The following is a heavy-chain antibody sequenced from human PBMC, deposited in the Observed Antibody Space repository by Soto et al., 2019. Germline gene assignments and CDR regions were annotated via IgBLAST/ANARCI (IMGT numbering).Heavy chain of an antibody. CDR2: IDPNSGGT. V-gene: IGHV1-2*04. D-gene: IGHD3-16*01. J-gene: IGHJ6*02. CDR3: ARTGGRKKSYYYYGMDV. CDR1: GYTFTGYY. Sequence: ASVKVSCKASGYTFTGYYMHWVRQAPGQGLEWMGWIDPNSGGTNYAQKFQGWVTISVDTSKNQFSLKLSSVTDADTAVYYCARTGGRKKSYYYYGMDVWGQGTTVTVSS.